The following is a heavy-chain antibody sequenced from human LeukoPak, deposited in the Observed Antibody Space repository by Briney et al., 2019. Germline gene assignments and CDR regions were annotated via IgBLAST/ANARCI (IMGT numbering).Heavy chain of an antibody. CDR1: GFTFSSYS. D-gene: IGHD6-13*01. CDR3: ARASAAGTLEGAFDI. CDR2: ISSSSSTI. J-gene: IGHJ3*02. V-gene: IGHV3-48*02. Sequence: GGSLRLSCAASGFTFSSYSMNWVRQAPGKGLEWVSYISSSSSTIYYADSVKGRFTIFRDNAKNSLYLQMNSLRDEDTAVYYCARASAAGTLEGAFDIWGQGTMVTVSS.